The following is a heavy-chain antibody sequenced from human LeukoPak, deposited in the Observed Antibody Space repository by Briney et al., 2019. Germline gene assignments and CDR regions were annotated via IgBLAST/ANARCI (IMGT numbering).Heavy chain of an antibody. CDR3: AKALAARPYYYYGMDV. J-gene: IGHJ6*02. CDR2: ISGSGGST. D-gene: IGHD6-6*01. V-gene: IGHV3-23*01. CDR1: GFTFSSYA. Sequence: GGSLRLSCAASGFTFSSYAMSWVRQAPGKGLEWVSAISGSGGSTYYAHSMKGRFTISRDNSKNTLYLQMNSLRAEDTAVYYCAKALAARPYYYYGMDVWGQGTTVTVSS.